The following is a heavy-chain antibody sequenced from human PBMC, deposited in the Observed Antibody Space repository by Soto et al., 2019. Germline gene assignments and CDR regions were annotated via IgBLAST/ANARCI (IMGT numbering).Heavy chain of an antibody. CDR1: GFTFDDYT. CDR2: ISWDGGST. CDR3: AKAVEGSGSYLPHQNYYYYGMDV. D-gene: IGHD3-10*01. J-gene: IGHJ6*02. V-gene: IGHV3-43*01. Sequence: GGSLRLSCAASGFTFDDYTMHWVRQAPGTGLEWVSLISWDGGSTYYADSVKGRFTISRDNGKNSLYLQMNSLRTEDTALYYCAKAVEGSGSYLPHQNYYYYGMDVWGQGTTVTVSS.